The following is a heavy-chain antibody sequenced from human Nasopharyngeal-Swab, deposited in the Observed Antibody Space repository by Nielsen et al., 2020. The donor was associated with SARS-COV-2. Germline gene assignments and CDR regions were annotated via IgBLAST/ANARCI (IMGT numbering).Heavy chain of an antibody. Sequence: GESLNISCAASGFTFSSYWMSWVRQAPGKGLEWVANIKQDGSEKYYVDSVKGRFTISRDNAKNSLYLQMNSLRAEDTAVYYCARSAARSWFDPWGQGTLVTVSS. V-gene: IGHV3-7*01. CDR2: IKQDGSEK. CDR3: ARSAARSWFDP. CDR1: GFTFSSYW. J-gene: IGHJ5*02. D-gene: IGHD6-6*01.